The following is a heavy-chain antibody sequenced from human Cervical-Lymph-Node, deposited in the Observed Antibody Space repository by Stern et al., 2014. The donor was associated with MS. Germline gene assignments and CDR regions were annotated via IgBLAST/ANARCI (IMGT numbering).Heavy chain of an antibody. V-gene: IGHV4-61*02. CDR2: IYTTGST. Sequence: QVQLQESGPGLVKPSQTLSLTCTVSGGSVGSGSYDWSWIRQPAGKGLEWIGRIYTTGSTYYNPSLKSRVSISIDTSKKQFSLNLPSVTAADTAVYYCARDKEDTNMAFRYFDNWGQGTLVTVSS. CDR1: GGSVGSGSYD. D-gene: IGHD5-18*01. J-gene: IGHJ4*02. CDR3: ARDKEDTNMAFRYFDN.